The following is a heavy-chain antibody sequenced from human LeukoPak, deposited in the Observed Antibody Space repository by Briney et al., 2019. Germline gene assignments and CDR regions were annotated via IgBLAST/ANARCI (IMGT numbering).Heavy chain of an antibody. D-gene: IGHD2/OR15-2a*01. Sequence: ASVKVSCKASGYTFTNFGITWVRQAPGQGLEWMGWISAHSGDTNYAQKPQDRVTMTTDTSSNTAYLELRSLRSDDSAVYYCARARNVMVIGDVWGKGTTVIVSS. V-gene: IGHV1-18*01. CDR2: ISAHSGDT. J-gene: IGHJ6*04. CDR1: GYTFTNFG. CDR3: ARARNVMVIGDV.